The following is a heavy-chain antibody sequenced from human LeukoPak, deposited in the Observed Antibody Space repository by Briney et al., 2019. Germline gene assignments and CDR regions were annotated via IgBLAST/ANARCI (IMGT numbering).Heavy chain of an antibody. Sequence: PVTLSLTCTVSGDSFGLYLWSWIRQAPGEGPEWIGYIFYNGSTKYNMSLKSRLTISIDTSKNQFSLQLSSVTAADTAVYYCARDRAAGSDWLDPWGQGTLVTVSS. D-gene: IGHD3-10*01. CDR1: GDSFGLYL. J-gene: IGHJ5*02. CDR3: ARDRAAGSDWLDP. V-gene: IGHV4-59*01. CDR2: IFYNGST.